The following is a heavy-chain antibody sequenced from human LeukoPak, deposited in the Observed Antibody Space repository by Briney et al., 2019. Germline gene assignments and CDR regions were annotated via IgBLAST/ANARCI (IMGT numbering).Heavy chain of an antibody. CDR3: ARGIAAAGHDAFDI. CDR2: INPDESDK. J-gene: IGHJ3*02. D-gene: IGHD6-13*01. V-gene: IGHV3-74*01. CDR1: RFTFSVHW. Sequence: GGSLRLSCAASRFTFSVHWMHWVRQAPGKGLEWVSRINPDESDKAYADSVKGRFTISRDSSKNTLYLQMNSLRAEDTAVYYCARGIAAAGHDAFDIWGQGTMVTVSS.